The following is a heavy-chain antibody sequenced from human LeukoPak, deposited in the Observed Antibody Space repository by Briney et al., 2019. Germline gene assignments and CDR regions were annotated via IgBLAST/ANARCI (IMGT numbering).Heavy chain of an antibody. V-gene: IGHV4-38-2*01. Sequence: KPSETLSLTCAVSAYSISSGYYWGWIRQPPGKGLEWIGGIYYTGITYYNPSLKSRVTISVDTSKNQFSLKLSSVTTADTAVYYCARPRAGPTKGFDYWGRGTLVTVSS. D-gene: IGHD2-8*01. CDR1: AYSISSGYY. J-gene: IGHJ4*02. CDR3: ARPRAGPTKGFDY. CDR2: IYYTGIT.